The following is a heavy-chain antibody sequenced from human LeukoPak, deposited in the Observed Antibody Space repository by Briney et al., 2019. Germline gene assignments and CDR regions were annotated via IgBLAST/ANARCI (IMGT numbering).Heavy chain of an antibody. Sequence: GGSLRLSCAGSGFTLSNYWMHWVRQAPGGGPVGVLRPSSGGSNIRYADSVKGRFAISRDNSKNTLYLQLNSLRSEDTAVYYCAKGGVSDIGSWYGDYFDYWGQGTLVTVSS. J-gene: IGHJ4*02. CDR1: GFTLSNYW. CDR2: PSSGGSNI. D-gene: IGHD6-13*01. V-gene: IGHV3-74*01. CDR3: AKGGVSDIGSWYGDYFDY.